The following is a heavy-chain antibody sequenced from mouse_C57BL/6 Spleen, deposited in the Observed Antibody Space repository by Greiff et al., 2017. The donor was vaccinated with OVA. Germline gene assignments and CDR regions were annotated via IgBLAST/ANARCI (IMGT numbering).Heavy chain of an antibody. V-gene: IGHV1-15*01. D-gene: IGHD1-1*01. CDR1: GYTFTDYE. CDR2: IDPETGGT. CDR3: TRGKGITTVVEGAWFAY. Sequence: VQLQQSGAELVRPGASVTLSCKASGYTFTDYEMHWVKQTPVHGLEWIGAIDPETGGTAYNQKFKGKAILTADKSSSTAYMELRSLTSEDSAVYYCTRGKGITTVVEGAWFAYWGQGTLVTVSA. J-gene: IGHJ3*01.